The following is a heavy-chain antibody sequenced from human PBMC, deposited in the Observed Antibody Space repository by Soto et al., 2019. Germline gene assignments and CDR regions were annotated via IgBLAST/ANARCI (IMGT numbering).Heavy chain of an antibody. Sequence: PSETLSLTCTVSGGSISSYYWSWIRQPPGKGLEWIGYIYHSGSTNYNPSLKSRVTISVDKSKNQFSLKLSSVTAADTAVYYCARFSSSSTINWFDPWGQGTLVTVSS. D-gene: IGHD6-6*01. J-gene: IGHJ5*02. CDR3: ARFSSSSTINWFDP. CDR2: IYHSGST. V-gene: IGHV4-59*12. CDR1: GGSISSYY.